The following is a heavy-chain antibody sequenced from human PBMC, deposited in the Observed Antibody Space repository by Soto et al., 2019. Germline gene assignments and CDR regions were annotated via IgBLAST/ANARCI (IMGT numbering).Heavy chain of an antibody. CDR3: AKDAGGYSNHYGMDV. V-gene: IGHV3-30*18. CDR1: GFTFSSYG. J-gene: IGHJ6*02. D-gene: IGHD4-4*01. Sequence: GGSLRLSCAASGFTFSSYGMHWVRQAPGKGLEWVAVISYDGSNKYYADSVKGRFTISRDNSKNTLYLQMNSLRAEDTAVYYCAKDAGGYSNHYGMDVWGQGTMVTVSS. CDR2: ISYDGSNK.